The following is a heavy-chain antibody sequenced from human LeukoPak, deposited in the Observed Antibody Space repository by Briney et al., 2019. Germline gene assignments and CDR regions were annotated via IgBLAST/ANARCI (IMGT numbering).Heavy chain of an antibody. J-gene: IGHJ5*02. Sequence: SETLSLTCTVSGGSISSYYWSWIRQPPGKGLEWIGYIYYSGSTNYNPSLKSRVTISVDTSKNQFPLKLSSVTAADTAAYYCARVGVAAAVSLFGWFDPWGQGALVTVSS. V-gene: IGHV4-59*01. CDR2: IYYSGST. CDR3: ARVGVAAAVSLFGWFDP. D-gene: IGHD6-13*01. CDR1: GGSISSYY.